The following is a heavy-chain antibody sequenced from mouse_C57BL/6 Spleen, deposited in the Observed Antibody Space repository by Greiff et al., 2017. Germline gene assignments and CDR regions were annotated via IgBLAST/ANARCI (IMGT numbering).Heavy chain of an antibody. D-gene: IGHD2-3*01. Sequence: QVQLQQPGAELVRPGSSVKLSCKASGYTFTSYWMDWVKQRPGQGLEWIGNIYPSDSDTHYNQKFKNKATLTVDKSSSPAYMQLSSLTSEDSAVYYCARGDDGYYVAYWGQVTLVTVSA. J-gene: IGHJ3*01. CDR2: IYPSDSDT. CDR1: GYTFTSYW. V-gene: IGHV1-61*01. CDR3: ARGDDGYYVAY.